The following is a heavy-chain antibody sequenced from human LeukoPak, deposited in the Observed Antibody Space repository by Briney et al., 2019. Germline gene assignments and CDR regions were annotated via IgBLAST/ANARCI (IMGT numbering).Heavy chain of an antibody. Sequence: GGSLRLSCAASGFTFSSYSMNWVRQAPGKGLEGVSSISSSSSYIYYADSVKGRFTISRDNSKNTLYLHMNSLRVEDTATYFCARALNRHIGAFEYWGQGALVTVSS. CDR3: ARALNRHIGAFEY. J-gene: IGHJ4*02. V-gene: IGHV3-21*04. D-gene: IGHD4/OR15-4a*01. CDR1: GFTFSSYS. CDR2: ISSSSSYI.